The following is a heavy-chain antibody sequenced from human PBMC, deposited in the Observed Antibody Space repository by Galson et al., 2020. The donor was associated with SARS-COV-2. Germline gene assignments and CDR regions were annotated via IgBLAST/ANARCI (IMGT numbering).Heavy chain of an antibody. CDR1: GFTFRNAW. CDR2: VIATSDGGAT. Sequence: TGGSLRLSCTGSGFTFRNAWMNWVRQVPGKGLEWVGRVIATSDGGATDYAAPVRGRFSISRDDWRNTFYLHMSSLKTEDAAIYYCTTAVFVGSRRDAVDLWGQGTMVTVSS. D-gene: IGHD1-26*01. J-gene: IGHJ3*01. CDR3: TTAVFVGSRRDAVDL. V-gene: IGHV3-15*01.